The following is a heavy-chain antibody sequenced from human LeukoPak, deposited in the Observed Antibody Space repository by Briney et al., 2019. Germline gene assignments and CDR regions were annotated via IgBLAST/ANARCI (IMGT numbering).Heavy chain of an antibody. Sequence: SVKVSCKASGGTFSSYAISWVRQAPGQGLEWMGGIIPIFGTANYAQKFQGRVTITADKSTSTAYMELSSLRSEDTAVYYCARDRNDGSGSYYNANWFDPWGQGTLVTVSS. J-gene: IGHJ5*02. CDR1: GGTFSSYA. CDR3: ARDRNDGSGSYYNANWFDP. D-gene: IGHD3-10*01. V-gene: IGHV1-69*06. CDR2: IIPIFGTA.